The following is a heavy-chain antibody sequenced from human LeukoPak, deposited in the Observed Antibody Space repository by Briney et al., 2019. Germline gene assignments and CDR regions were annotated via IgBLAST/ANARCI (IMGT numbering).Heavy chain of an antibody. CDR3: ARPTRFGGWFDP. CDR2: IYYSGST. CDR1: GGSISSTSYY. Sequence: PSETLSLTCTVSGGSISSTSYYWGWIRQPPGKGLEWIGNIYYSGSTYYNPSLKSRVTISVDTSKNQFSLKLSSVTAADTAVYYCARPTRFGGWFDPWGQGTLVTVSS. J-gene: IGHJ5*02. V-gene: IGHV4-39*01. D-gene: IGHD3-16*01.